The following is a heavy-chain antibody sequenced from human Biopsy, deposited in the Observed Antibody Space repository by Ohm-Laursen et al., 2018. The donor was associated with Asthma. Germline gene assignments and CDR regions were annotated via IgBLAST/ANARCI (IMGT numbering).Heavy chain of an antibody. Sequence: GSSVKVSCKSLGGTFNTYVIGWVRQAPGQGLEWMGGINSVFGTTTYPQKFQDRVTITADDSTSTVYMELSSLRSEDTAVYYCARKAGSCISRTCYSLDFWSQGTLVTVSS. CDR3: ARKAGSCISRTCYSLDF. V-gene: IGHV1-69*01. CDR2: INSVFGTT. D-gene: IGHD2-2*01. CDR1: GGTFNTYV. J-gene: IGHJ4*02.